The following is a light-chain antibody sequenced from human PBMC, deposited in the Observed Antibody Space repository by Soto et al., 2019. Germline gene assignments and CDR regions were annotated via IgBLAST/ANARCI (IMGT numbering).Light chain of an antibody. CDR2: ELN. Sequence: QSALTQPASVSGSPGQSITISCTGTSSDVGSYNYVSWYQHHPGKAPKLMIYELNNRPSAVSNRFSGSKSGNTASLTISGVQAEDEADYYCSSYTDRSTVVFGTGTKVTV. V-gene: IGLV2-14*01. J-gene: IGLJ1*01. CDR1: SSDVGSYNY. CDR3: SSYTDRSTVV.